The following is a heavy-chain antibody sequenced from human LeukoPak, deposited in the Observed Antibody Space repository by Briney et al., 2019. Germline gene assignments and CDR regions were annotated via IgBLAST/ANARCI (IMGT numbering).Heavy chain of an antibody. Sequence: SETLSLTCTVSGGSISSSSYYWGWIRQPPGKGLEWIGSIYYSGSTYYNPSLKSRVTISVDTSKNQFSLKLSSVTAADTAVYYCARLPIMHSDYYYYYMDVWGKGTTVTISS. D-gene: IGHD2-15*01. CDR3: ARLPIMHSDYYYYYMDV. CDR1: GGSISSSSYY. CDR2: IYYSGST. V-gene: IGHV4-39*07. J-gene: IGHJ6*03.